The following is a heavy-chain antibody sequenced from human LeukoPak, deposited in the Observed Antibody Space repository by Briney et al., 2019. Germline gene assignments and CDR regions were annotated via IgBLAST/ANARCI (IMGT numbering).Heavy chain of an antibody. CDR3: ARDAESDSSGWGGYFDY. CDR1: GFTFSSYA. Sequence: GGSLRLSCAASGFTFSSYAMHWVRQAPGKGLEWVAVISYDGSNKYYADSVKGRFTIARDNSKNKLYLQMNSLRAEDTAVYYCARDAESDSSGWGGYFDYWGQGTLVTVSS. D-gene: IGHD6-19*01. CDR2: ISYDGSNK. V-gene: IGHV3-30*01. J-gene: IGHJ4*02.